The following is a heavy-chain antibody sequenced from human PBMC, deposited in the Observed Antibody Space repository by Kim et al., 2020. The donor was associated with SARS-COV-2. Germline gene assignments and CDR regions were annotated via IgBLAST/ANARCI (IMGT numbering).Heavy chain of an antibody. J-gene: IGHJ5*02. CDR3: ARGRGSWGSYYGWFDP. CDR2: TYYRSKWYN. Sequence: SQTLSLTCAISGDSVSSNSAAWNWIRQSPSRGLEWLGRTYYRSKWYNDYAVSVKSRITINPDTSKNQFSLQLNSVTPEDTAVYYCARGRGSWGSYYGWFDPWGQGTLVTVSS. CDR1: GDSVSSNSAA. V-gene: IGHV6-1*01. D-gene: IGHD3-16*01.